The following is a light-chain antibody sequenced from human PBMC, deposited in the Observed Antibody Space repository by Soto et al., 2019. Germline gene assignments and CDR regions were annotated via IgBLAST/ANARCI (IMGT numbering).Light chain of an antibody. J-gene: IGKJ1*01. CDR3: QQGDNWPWT. V-gene: IGKV3-15*01. CDR1: QSISDT. Sequence: EIVMTQSPATLSVSPGGRATLSCRASQSISDTLAWYQQKPGQAPRLLIHGASTRAPGFPARFSGSGSGTDFTLTIISLQFVDFAVYYCQQGDNWPWTFGQVTKVEIK. CDR2: GAS.